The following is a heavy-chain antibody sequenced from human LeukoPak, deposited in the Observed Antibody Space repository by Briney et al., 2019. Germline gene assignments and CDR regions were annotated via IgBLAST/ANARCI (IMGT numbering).Heavy chain of an antibody. CDR3: ARLGSSTSQIDY. D-gene: IGHD2-2*01. CDR1: GGTFSSYA. J-gene: IGHJ4*02. Sequence: ASVKVSCKASGGTFSSYAISWVRQAPGQGLEWMGGIIPIFGTANYAQKFQGRVTITTDESTSTAYMELSSLRSEDTAVYYCARLGSSTSQIDYWGQGTLVTVSS. V-gene: IGHV1-69*05. CDR2: IIPIFGTA.